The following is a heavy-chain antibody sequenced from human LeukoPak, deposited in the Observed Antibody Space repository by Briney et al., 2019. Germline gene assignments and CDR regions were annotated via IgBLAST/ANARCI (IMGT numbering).Heavy chain of an antibody. CDR2: IIPIFGTA. J-gene: IGHJ4*02. CDR3: AIFGLTLYYSDY. V-gene: IGHV1-69*13. Sequence: SVKVSCKASGGTFSTNAISWVRNAPGQGLEWMGGIIPIFGTANYAQKFQGRVTITADESTSTAYMQLSSLRSEDTAVYYCAIFGLTLYYSDYWGQGTLVTVSS. CDR1: GGTFSTNA. D-gene: IGHD3-16*01.